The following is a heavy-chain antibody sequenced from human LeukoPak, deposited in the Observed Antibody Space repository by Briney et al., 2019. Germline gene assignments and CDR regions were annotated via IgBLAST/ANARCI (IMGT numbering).Heavy chain of an antibody. CDR2: IYYSGST. J-gene: IGHJ6*03. Sequence: SETLSLTCTVSGGSISSYYWSWIRQPPGKGLEWIGYIYYSGSTSYYPSLKSRGTISVDTSKNQFSLRLSSVTAADTAVYYCARTTPIYYYYYYYMDVWGKGTTVTVSS. D-gene: IGHD4-17*01. CDR3: ARTTPIYYYYYYYMDV. CDR1: GGSISSYY. V-gene: IGHV4-59*01.